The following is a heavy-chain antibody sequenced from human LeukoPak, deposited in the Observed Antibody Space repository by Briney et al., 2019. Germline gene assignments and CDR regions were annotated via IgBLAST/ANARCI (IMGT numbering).Heavy chain of an antibody. CDR2: ISSSGSTI. V-gene: IGHV3-11*04. CDR1: GLTVSSNC. D-gene: IGHD3-22*01. CDR3: ARDSAAYDSSGYEP. J-gene: IGHJ4*02. Sequence: GGSLRLSCTASGLTVSSNCMSWVRQAPGKGLEWVSYISSSGSTIYYADSVKGRFTISRDNAKNSLYLQMNSLRAEDTAVYYCARDSAAYDSSGYEPWGQGTLVTVSS.